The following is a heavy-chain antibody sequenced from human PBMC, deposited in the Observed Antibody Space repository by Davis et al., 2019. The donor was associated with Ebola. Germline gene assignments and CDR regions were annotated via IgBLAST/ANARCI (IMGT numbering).Heavy chain of an antibody. J-gene: IGHJ2*01. Sequence: GESLKISCTASGFTFGDYAMSWVRQAPGKGLEWVGFIRSKAYGGTTEYAASVKGRFTISRDDSKSIAYLQMNSLKTEDTAVYYCTRDLASYYYDSSGYYVYWYFDLWGRGTLVTVSS. CDR2: IRSKAYGGTT. D-gene: IGHD3-22*01. V-gene: IGHV3-49*04. CDR3: TRDLASYYYDSSGYYVYWYFDL. CDR1: GFTFGDYA.